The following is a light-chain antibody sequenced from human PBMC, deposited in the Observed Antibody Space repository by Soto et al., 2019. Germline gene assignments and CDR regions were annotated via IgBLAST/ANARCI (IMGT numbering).Light chain of an antibody. V-gene: IGLV1-47*02. J-gene: IGLJ3*02. CDR2: SNN. Sequence: QSVLTQPPSASGTPGQRVTISCSGSSSNIGSYYVYWFQQLPGTAPKLLIYSNNQRPSGVPDRFSGSKSGTSASLAIRGLRSEDEADYYCATWDDSLRGRVFGGGTKLTVL. CDR1: SSNIGSYY. CDR3: ATWDDSLRGRV.